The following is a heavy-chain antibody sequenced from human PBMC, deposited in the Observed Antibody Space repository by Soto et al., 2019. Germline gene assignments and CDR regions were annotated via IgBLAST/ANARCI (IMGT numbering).Heavy chain of an antibody. Sequence: PSETLSLTCVVSGYSITTGYYWGWFGQPPGKGLEWIGSISHSGTTFYSSSLKSRVTISKDASKNQFSLKVNSVIAADTAVYYCARSGGSAGWFDPWGPGSLVTVSS. CDR2: ISHSGTT. D-gene: IGHD2-15*01. CDR1: GYSITTGYY. J-gene: IGHJ5*02. V-gene: IGHV4-38-2*01. CDR3: ARSGGSAGWFDP.